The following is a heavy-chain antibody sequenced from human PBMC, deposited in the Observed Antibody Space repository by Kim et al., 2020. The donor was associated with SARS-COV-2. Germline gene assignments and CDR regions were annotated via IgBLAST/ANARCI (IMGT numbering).Heavy chain of an antibody. Sequence: GGSLRLSCAASGFTFTDYYMTWIRQAPGKGLEWLSYISSSGSPLYYADSVKGRFTISTNNAKNSLYLQKNSLRAEDTAVYYCARDGGTNEDYWGQGTLVIVSS. J-gene: IGHJ4*02. CDR2: ISSSGSPL. V-gene: IGHV3-11*01. CDR1: GFTFTDYY. D-gene: IGHD2-8*01. CDR3: ARDGGTNEDY.